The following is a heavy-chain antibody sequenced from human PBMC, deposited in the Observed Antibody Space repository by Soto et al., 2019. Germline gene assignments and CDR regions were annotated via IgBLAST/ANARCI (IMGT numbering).Heavy chain of an antibody. Sequence: PGGSLRLSCAASGFRFDDYAMSWVRQAPGKGLEWVSGVSGSGSSTYYADSVKGRFTISRDNSKNTLYLQMNSLRAEDTAVYYCARPIVLMVPMVYWGQGNLVTVSS. V-gene: IGHV3-23*01. J-gene: IGHJ4*02. D-gene: IGHD2-8*01. CDR2: VSGSGSST. CDR3: ARPIVLMVPMVY. CDR1: GFRFDDYA.